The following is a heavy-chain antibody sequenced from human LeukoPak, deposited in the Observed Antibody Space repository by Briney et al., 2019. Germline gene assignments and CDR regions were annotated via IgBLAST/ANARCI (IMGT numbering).Heavy chain of an antibody. V-gene: IGHV1-2*02. CDR1: GYTFTGYF. J-gene: IGHJ4*02. CDR2: INPNSGGT. D-gene: IGHD2-2*01. Sequence: GASAKVSCKASGYTFTGYFMHWVRQAPGQGLEWMGWINPNSGGTNYAQKFQGRVTMTRDTSISTAYMELSRLRSDDTAVYYCASSIVYCSSTSCYFNWGQGTLVTVSS. CDR3: ASSIVYCSSTSCYFN.